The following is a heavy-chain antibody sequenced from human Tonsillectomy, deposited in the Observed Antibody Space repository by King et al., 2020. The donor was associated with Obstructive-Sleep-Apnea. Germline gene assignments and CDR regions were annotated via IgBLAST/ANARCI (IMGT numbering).Heavy chain of an antibody. CDR1: GYSISSGYY. J-gene: IGHJ4*02. D-gene: IGHD5-18*01. Sequence: QLQESGPGPVKPSETLSLTCTVSGYSISSGYYWAWIRQPPGKGLEWIGSIYHAGVSYYNPSLKSRVTMSVDTSKNQFSLKLNSVTAADTAVYYCAREVVDSAMVDYWGQGTLVTVSS. CDR3: AREVVDSAMVDY. CDR2: IYHAGVS. V-gene: IGHV4-38-2*02.